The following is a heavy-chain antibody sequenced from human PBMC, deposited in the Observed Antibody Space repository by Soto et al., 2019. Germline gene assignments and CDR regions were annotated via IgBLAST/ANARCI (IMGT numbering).Heavy chain of an antibody. CDR1: GGSISSSSYY. D-gene: IGHD6-13*01. CDR3: ARLLVAAAGNYYYYYGMDV. Sequence: SDTLSLTCTVSGGSISSSSYYWGWIREPPGKGLEWIGSIYYSGSTYYNPSLKSRVTISVDTSKNQFSLKLSSVTAADTAVYYCARLLVAAAGNYYYYYGMDVWGQGTTVS. V-gene: IGHV4-39*01. J-gene: IGHJ6*02. CDR2: IYYSGST.